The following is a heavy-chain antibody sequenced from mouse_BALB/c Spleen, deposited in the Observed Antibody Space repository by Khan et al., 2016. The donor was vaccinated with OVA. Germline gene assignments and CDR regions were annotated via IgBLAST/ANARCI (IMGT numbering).Heavy chain of an antibody. V-gene: IGHV5-6*01. CDR2: ISSGGDYT. D-gene: IGHD4-1*01. Sequence: EVELVESGGDLVKPGGSLKLSCAASGYTFSSYSMSWVRETPDKRLEWVGSISSGGDYTNYQDSVKGRFTISRDNAKNTMYLQMSDLKSEDTAMYSCADHFTGSFAYWCQGTLVTVSA. CDR3: ADHFTGSFAY. J-gene: IGHJ3*01. CDR1: GYTFSSYS.